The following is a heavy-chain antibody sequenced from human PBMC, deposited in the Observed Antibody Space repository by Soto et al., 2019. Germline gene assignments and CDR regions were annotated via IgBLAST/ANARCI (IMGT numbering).Heavy chain of an antibody. CDR2: ISDSRTTI. V-gene: IGHV3-48*01. CDR3: ARASGSDFFYCFRVYYDYIDV. D-gene: IGHD3-3*01. Sequence: PGGSLRLSCAASGFTFNSYSMNWVRQAPGKGLEWVSYISDSRTTIYYADSVKGRFTISRDNAKNSLYLQMNSLRAEDTAVYYCARASGSDFFYCFRVYYDYIDVRGRGTSDIVS. J-gene: IGHJ6*03. CDR1: GFTFNSYS.